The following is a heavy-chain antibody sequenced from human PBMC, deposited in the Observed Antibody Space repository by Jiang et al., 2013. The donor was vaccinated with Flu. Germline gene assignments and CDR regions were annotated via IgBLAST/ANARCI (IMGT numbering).Heavy chain of an antibody. D-gene: IGHD3-22*01. V-gene: IGHV3-30-3*01. CDR1: GFTFSSYA. CDR2: ISYDGSNK. Sequence: VQLLESGGGVVQPGRSLRLSCAASGFTFSSYAMHWVRQAPGKGLEWVAVISYDGSNKYYADSVKGRFTISRDNSKNTLYLQMNSLRAEDTAVYYCARDLTYYYDSSGYSWGQGTLVTVSS. J-gene: IGHJ4*02. CDR3: ARDLTYYYDSSGYS.